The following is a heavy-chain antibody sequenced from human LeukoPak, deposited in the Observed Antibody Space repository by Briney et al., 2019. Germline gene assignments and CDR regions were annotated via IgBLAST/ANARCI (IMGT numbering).Heavy chain of an antibody. CDR3: AKGEYYDSSGYPTGDY. D-gene: IGHD3-22*01. Sequence: PGRSLRLSCAAPGFTFSSYGMHWVRQAPGKGLEWVAVISYDGSNKYYADSVKGRFTISRDNSKNTLYLQMNSLRAEDTAVYYCAKGEYYDSSGYPTGDYWGQGTLVTVSS. V-gene: IGHV3-30*18. J-gene: IGHJ4*02. CDR1: GFTFSSYG. CDR2: ISYDGSNK.